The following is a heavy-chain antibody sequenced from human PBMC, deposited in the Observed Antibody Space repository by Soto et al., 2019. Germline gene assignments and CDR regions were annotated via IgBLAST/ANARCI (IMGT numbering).Heavy chain of an antibody. Sequence: QVQLQESGPGLVKPSQTLSLTCTVSGASISSGGYYWSWIRQHPGKGLEWIGYIYYRGSTYYNPSLKIRVTIPVDTSENQFSLKLSSVTAADTAVYFCTRSILIRQQLVPNWFDPCGQGTLVTVSS. V-gene: IGHV4-31*03. CDR2: IYYRGST. D-gene: IGHD6-13*01. J-gene: IGHJ5*02. CDR1: GASISSGGYY. CDR3: TRSILIRQQLVPNWFDP.